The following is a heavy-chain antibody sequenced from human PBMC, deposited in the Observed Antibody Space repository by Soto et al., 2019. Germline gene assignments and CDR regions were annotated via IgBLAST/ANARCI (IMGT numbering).Heavy chain of an antibody. J-gene: IGHJ4*02. CDR2: INPSGGST. Sequence: GASVKVSCKASGYALTSFYIHWVRQAPGQGLEWMGIINPSGGSTNYAQRFQGRVTITGDTSTSTVYMDLSSLRSEDTAVYYCARGLASGDYWGQGTLVTV. CDR1: GYALTSFY. CDR3: ARGLASGDY. V-gene: IGHV1-46*03. D-gene: IGHD6-6*01.